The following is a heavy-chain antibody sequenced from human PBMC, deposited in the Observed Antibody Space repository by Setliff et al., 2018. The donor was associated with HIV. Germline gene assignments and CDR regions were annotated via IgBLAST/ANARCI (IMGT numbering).Heavy chain of an antibody. D-gene: IGHD6-13*01. CDR1: GYTFTGYY. V-gene: IGHV1-2*02. J-gene: IGHJ5*02. Sequence: GASVKVSCQASGYTFTGYYMHWVRQAPGQGLEWMGWINPNSGVTNYAQKFQGRVTMTRDTSISTAYMEVSRLRSDDTAVYYCARVSQYSSSWYVRWFDPWGQGTLVTVSS. CDR2: INPNSGVT. CDR3: ARVSQYSSSWYVRWFDP.